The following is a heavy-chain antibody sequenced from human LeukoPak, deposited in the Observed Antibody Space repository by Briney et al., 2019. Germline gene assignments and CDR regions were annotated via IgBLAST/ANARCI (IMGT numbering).Heavy chain of an antibody. V-gene: IGHV3-21*01. Sequence: GGSLRLSCAASGFTFSSYSMNWVRQAPGKGLEWVSSISSSSSYIYYADSVKGRFTISRDNAKNSLYLQMNSLRAEDTAVYCCARDVGLRYFDAFDIWGQGTMVTVSS. CDR3: ARDVGLRYFDAFDI. J-gene: IGHJ3*02. D-gene: IGHD3-9*01. CDR1: GFTFSSYS. CDR2: ISSSSSYI.